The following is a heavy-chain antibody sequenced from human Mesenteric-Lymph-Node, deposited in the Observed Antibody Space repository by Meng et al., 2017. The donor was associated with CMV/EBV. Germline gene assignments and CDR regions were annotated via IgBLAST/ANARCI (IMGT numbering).Heavy chain of an antibody. CDR2: IYYSGST. CDR1: GASISSSAYY. CDR3: ARDSSYGYGTFDY. Sequence: SGASISSSAYYWSWIRQHPGKDLEWIGYIYYSGSTYYNPSLKSRLSISIDTTKNHFSLQLTSVTAADTAVYYCARDSSYGYGTFDYWGQGTLVTVSS. D-gene: IGHD5-18*01. J-gene: IGHJ4*02. V-gene: IGHV4-31*02.